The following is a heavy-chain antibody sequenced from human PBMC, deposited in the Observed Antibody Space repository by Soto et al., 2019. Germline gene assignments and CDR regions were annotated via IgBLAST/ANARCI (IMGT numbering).Heavy chain of an antibody. CDR1: GGSISSGGYY. CDR3: ARGPRRGYYDSSGPYDY. J-gene: IGHJ4*02. CDR2: IYYSGST. Sequence: PSETLSLTCTVSGGSISSGGYYWSWIRQHPGKGLEWIGYIYYSGSTYYNPSLKSRVTISVDTSKNQFSLKLSSVTAADTAVYYCARGPRRGYYDSSGPYDYWGQGTLVTVSS. D-gene: IGHD3-22*01. V-gene: IGHV4-31*03.